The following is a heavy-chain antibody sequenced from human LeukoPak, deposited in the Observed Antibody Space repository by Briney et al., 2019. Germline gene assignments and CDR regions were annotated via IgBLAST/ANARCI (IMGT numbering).Heavy chain of an antibody. CDR1: GYSFTSYW. V-gene: IGHV5-51*01. CDR3: ARLVAYDSSGYYPYYFDY. Sequence: AGECLKISCKGSGYSFTSYWIGWVRQMPGKGLEWMGIIYPGDSDTRYSPSFQGQVTISADKSISTAYLQWSSLKASDTAMYYCARLVAYDSSGYYPYYFDYWGQGTLVTVSS. D-gene: IGHD3-22*01. J-gene: IGHJ4*02. CDR2: IYPGDSDT.